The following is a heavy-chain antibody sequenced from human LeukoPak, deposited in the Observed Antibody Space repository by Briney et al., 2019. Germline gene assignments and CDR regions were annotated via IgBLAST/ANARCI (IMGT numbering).Heavy chain of an antibody. J-gene: IGHJ4*02. CDR3: ARDRAAAVKEPPRGLGY. D-gene: IGHD6-13*01. V-gene: IGHV3-11*04. CDR1: GFTVSSNY. Sequence: PGGSLRLSCAASGFTVSSNYMSWIRQAPGKGLEWVSYISSSGSTIYYADSVKGRFTISRDNAKNSLYLQMNSLRAEDTAVYYCARDRAAAVKEPPRGLGYWGQGTLVTVSS. CDR2: ISSSGSTI.